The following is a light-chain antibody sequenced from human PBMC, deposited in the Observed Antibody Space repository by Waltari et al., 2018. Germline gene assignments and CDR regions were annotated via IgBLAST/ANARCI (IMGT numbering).Light chain of an antibody. CDR1: QSISSY. J-gene: IGKJ2*01. Sequence: EIVLTQSPATLSLSPGASATLSCKASQSISSYLAWFQQKPGQAPRLLIHTASNRATGIPARFSGSVSGTDFTLTISSLEPEDFAVYYCQQRSNWPTTFGQGTKLEI. CDR2: TAS. V-gene: IGKV3-11*01. CDR3: QQRSNWPTT.